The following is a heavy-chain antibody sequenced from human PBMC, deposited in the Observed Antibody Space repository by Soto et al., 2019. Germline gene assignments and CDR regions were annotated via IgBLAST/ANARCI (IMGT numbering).Heavy chain of an antibody. D-gene: IGHD2-21*02. V-gene: IGHV1-69*01. CDR1: GGTFSSHS. J-gene: IGHJ4*02. CDR2: IITLFGTS. CDR3: AREVGYGDFSAAMLD. Sequence: VQLMQSGAEVKKPGSSVKVSCKASGGTFSSHSINWVRQAPGQGLEWMGGIITLFGTSNYGQNFQGRVTITADQSTSTAYMALNSLTSDDTAVYYCAREVGYGDFSAAMLDWGQGTLVTVSS.